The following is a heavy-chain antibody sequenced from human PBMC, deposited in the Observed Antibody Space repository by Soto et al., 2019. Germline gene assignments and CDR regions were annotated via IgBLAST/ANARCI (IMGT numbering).Heavy chain of an antibody. V-gene: IGHV1-18*01. J-gene: IGHJ5*02. Sequence: QVQLVQSGAEVKKPGASVKVSCKASGYTFTSHGITWVRQAPGQGLEWMGWISGYNGNTNYAQNLQGRVTMATDPPTSTAYMELRSLRSNDTAAYYCARKYSSSSWFDPWGQGTLVTVSS. CDR2: ISGYNGNT. D-gene: IGHD6-6*01. CDR3: ARKYSSSSWFDP. CDR1: GYTFTSHG.